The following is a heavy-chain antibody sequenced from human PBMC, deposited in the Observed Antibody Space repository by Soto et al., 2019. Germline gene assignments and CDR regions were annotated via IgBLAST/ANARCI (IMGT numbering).Heavy chain of an antibody. V-gene: IGHV5-51*01. CDR2: IYPGDSDT. J-gene: IGHJ4*01. CDR1: VYSFTTYW. CDR3: ARHSTSAPKDY. D-gene: IGHD3-10*01. Sequence: GESLNISCKGSVYSFTTYWIAWVRQMPGKGLEWVGIIYPGDSDTRYSPSFEGHVTISVDKSISTAFLQWNSLKASDNAIYYCARHSTSAPKDYWGQGTLVTVSS.